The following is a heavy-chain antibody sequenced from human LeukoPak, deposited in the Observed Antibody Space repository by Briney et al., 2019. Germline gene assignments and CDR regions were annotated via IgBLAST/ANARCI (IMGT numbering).Heavy chain of an antibody. CDR3: ARGPCGGDCYNLDY. V-gene: IGHV4-59*01. CDR2: IYYSGST. J-gene: IGHJ4*02. D-gene: IGHD2-21*02. Sequence: PSETLSLTCTVFGGSISSYYWSWIRQPPGKGLEWIGYIYYSGSTNYNPSLKSRVTISVDTSKNQFSLKLSSVTAADTAVYYCARGPCGGDCYNLDYWGQGTLVTVSS. CDR1: GGSISSYY.